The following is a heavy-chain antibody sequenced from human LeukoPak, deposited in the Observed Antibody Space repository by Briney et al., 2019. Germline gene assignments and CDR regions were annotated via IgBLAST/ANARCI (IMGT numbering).Heavy chain of an antibody. D-gene: IGHD2-15*01. V-gene: IGHV1-2*02. Sequence: ASLKVSCKASGYTFTGYYMHWVRQAPGQRLEWMGWINPNSGGTNYAQKFQGRVTMTRDTSISTAYMELSRLRSDDTAVYYCAREDCSGGSCDAFDIWGQGTMVTVSS. J-gene: IGHJ3*02. CDR1: GYTFTGYY. CDR3: AREDCSGGSCDAFDI. CDR2: INPNSGGT.